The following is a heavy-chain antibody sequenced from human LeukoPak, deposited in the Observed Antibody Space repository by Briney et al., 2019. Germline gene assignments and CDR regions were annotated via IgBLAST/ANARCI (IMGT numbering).Heavy chain of an antibody. Sequence: ASAKVSCKASGYTFTDLYIHWVRQAPGQGLEWMGFIRSNTGGTSYAQKFQGRVTMTRDTSISTAYMELSGLTSDDTAVYFCARHNYDFDFDYWGQGTLVTVSS. D-gene: IGHD4-11*01. CDR2: IRSNTGGT. J-gene: IGHJ4*02. V-gene: IGHV1-2*02. CDR3: ARHNYDFDFDY. CDR1: GYTFTDLY.